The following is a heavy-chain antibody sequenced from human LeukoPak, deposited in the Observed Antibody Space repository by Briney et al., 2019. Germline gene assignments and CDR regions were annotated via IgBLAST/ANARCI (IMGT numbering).Heavy chain of an antibody. Sequence: SVKVSCKASGGTFSSYAISWVRQAPGQGLEWMGGIIPIFGTANYAQKFQGRVTITTDESTSTAYMELSSLRSEDTAVYYCARDRGRRLHSSYNWFDPWGQGTLVTVSS. D-gene: IGHD5-24*01. CDR2: IIPIFGTA. J-gene: IGHJ5*02. CDR3: ARDRGRRLHSSYNWFDP. V-gene: IGHV1-69*05. CDR1: GGTFSSYA.